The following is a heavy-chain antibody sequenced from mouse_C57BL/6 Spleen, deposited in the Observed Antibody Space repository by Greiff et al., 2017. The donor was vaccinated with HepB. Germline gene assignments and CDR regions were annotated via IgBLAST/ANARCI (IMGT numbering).Heavy chain of an antibody. J-gene: IGHJ4*01. CDR2: ISSGGDYI. CDR1: GFTFSSYA. Sequence: EVQVVESGEGLVKPGGSLKLSCAASGFTFSSYAMSWVRQTPEKRLEWVAYISSGGDYIYYADTVKGRFTISRDNARNTLYLQMSSLKSEDTAMYYCTRGGIYYDFLYAMDYWGQGTSVTVSS. D-gene: IGHD2-4*01. CDR3: TRGGIYYDFLYAMDY. V-gene: IGHV5-9-1*02.